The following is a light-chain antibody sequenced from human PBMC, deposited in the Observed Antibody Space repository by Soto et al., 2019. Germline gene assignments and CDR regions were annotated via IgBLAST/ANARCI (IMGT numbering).Light chain of an antibody. V-gene: IGKV3-15*01. CDR2: GAS. J-gene: IGKJ2*01. CDR3: TQYNNWPPYT. Sequence: EIGMTQSPATLSVSPGERATLSCRASQSVSSNLAWYQQKPGQAPRLLIYGASTRATGIPARFSGCGSRTDFTLTIRNLQSKAFAVYYCTQYNNWPPYTFGQGTKLEIK. CDR1: QSVSSN.